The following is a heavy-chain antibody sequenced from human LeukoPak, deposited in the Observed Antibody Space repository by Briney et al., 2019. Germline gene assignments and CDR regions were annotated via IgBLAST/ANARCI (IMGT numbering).Heavy chain of an antibody. Sequence: PSETLSLTCTVSGGSISSSSYYWGWIRQPPGKGLEWIGSIYYSGSTYYNPSLKSRVTISVDTSKNQFSLNLNSVTAADTAVYYCARGLRWFGNWGQGTLVTVSS. CDR3: ARGLRWFGN. V-gene: IGHV4-39*07. CDR1: GGSISSSSYY. D-gene: IGHD3-10*01. CDR2: IYYSGST. J-gene: IGHJ4*02.